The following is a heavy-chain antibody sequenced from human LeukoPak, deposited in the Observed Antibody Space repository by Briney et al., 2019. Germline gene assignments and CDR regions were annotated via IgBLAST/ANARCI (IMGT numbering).Heavy chain of an antibody. J-gene: IGHJ4*02. CDR2: IYSGGDT. CDR3: TRDPDG. Sequence: PGGSLRLSCAASGFTVTNYYMSWVRQAPGKGLEWVSVIYSGGDTFHADSVKGRFTLSRDNSKNILYLQMNSLRAEHTAVYYCTRDPDGWGQGTLVTVSS. V-gene: IGHV3-66*01. CDR1: GFTVTNYY.